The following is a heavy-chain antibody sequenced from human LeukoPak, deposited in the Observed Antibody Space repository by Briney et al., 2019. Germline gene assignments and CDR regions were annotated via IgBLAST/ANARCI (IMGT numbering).Heavy chain of an antibody. CDR2: ISGSGGST. D-gene: IGHD2-15*01. CDR3: AKAPTPYCSGGSCYSGGFDY. Sequence: GGSLRLSCAASGFTFSSYAMSWVRQAPGKGLEWVSAISGSGGSTYYADSVKGRFTISRDNSKKRMYMQMNRQRAEGTAVYYCAKAPTPYCSGGSCYSGGFDYWGQGTLVTVSS. J-gene: IGHJ4*02. V-gene: IGHV3-23*01. CDR1: GFTFSSYA.